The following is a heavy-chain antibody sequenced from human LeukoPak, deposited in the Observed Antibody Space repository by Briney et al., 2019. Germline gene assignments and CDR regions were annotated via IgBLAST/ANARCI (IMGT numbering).Heavy chain of an antibody. CDR3: ARDLGYCSGGSCYATYGMDV. Sequence: PGGSLRLSCAASGFTFSSYAMHWVRQAPGKGLEYVSAISSNGGSTYYANSVKGRFTISRDNSKNTLYLQKGSLRAEDMAVYYCARDLGYCSGGSCYATYGMDVWGQGTTVTVSS. CDR2: ISSNGGST. CDR1: GFTFSSYA. V-gene: IGHV3-64*01. J-gene: IGHJ6*02. D-gene: IGHD2-15*01.